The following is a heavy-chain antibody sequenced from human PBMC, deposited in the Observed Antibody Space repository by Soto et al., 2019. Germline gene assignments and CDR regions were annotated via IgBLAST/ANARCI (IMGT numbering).Heavy chain of an antibody. Sequence: SETLSLTCAVYGGSFSGYYWSWIRQPPGKGLEWIGEINHSGSTNYNPSLKSRVTISVDTSKNQFSLKLSSVTAADTAVYYCARYLTIFGVVNSWFDPWGQGTLVTVSS. D-gene: IGHD3-3*01. J-gene: IGHJ5*02. CDR1: GGSFSGYY. V-gene: IGHV4-34*01. CDR3: ARYLTIFGVVNSWFDP. CDR2: INHSGST.